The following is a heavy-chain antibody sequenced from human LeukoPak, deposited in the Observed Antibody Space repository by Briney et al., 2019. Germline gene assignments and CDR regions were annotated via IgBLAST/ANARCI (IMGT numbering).Heavy chain of an antibody. V-gene: IGHV3-30*04. Sequence: GRSLRLSCAASGFTFSSYALHWVRQAPGKGLEWVAVLSFDGTITYYADSVKGRFTISRDNSKNTLYLQLNSLRAEDTAVYYCARDSTYYYDSGSSGPHYFGYWGQGTLVTVSS. D-gene: IGHD3-10*01. CDR1: GFTFSSYA. J-gene: IGHJ4*02. CDR3: ARDSTYYYDSGSSGPHYFGY. CDR2: LSFDGTIT.